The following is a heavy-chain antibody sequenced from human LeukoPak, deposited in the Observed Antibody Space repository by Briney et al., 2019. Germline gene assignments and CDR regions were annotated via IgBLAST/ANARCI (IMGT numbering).Heavy chain of an antibody. CDR2: ISGSGSDT. D-gene: IGHD3-22*01. CDR3: ARVNPISSGFYVY. Sequence: GGSLRLSCAASGFTFSDYYMTWIRQAPGKGLEWVSYISGSGSDTNYADSVKGRFTISRDNAKNSLYLQMNSLRAEDTAVYYRARVNPISSGFYVYWGQGTLVTVSS. V-gene: IGHV3-11*06. J-gene: IGHJ4*02. CDR1: GFTFSDYY.